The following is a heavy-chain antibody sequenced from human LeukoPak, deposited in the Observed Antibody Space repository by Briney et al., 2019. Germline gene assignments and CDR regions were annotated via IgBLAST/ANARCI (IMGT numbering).Heavy chain of an antibody. D-gene: IGHD3-10*01. V-gene: IGHV3-7*05. CDR3: ARDFI. J-gene: IGHJ4*02. CDR1: RFTFSSYA. Sequence: PGESLKISCAASRFTFSSYAMSWVRQAPGKGLEWVANIKQDGSEVDYVDSVKGRFTISRDNAKNSLFLQMNSLRAEDTAVYYCARDFIWGQGTLVTVSS. CDR2: IKQDGSEV.